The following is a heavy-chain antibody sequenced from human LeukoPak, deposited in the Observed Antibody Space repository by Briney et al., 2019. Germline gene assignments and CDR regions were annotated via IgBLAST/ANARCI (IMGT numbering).Heavy chain of an antibody. D-gene: IGHD2-15*01. CDR1: GGSFSGYY. CDR2: INHSGST. J-gene: IGHJ4*02. V-gene: IGHV4-34*01. Sequence: SETLSLTCAVYGGSFSGYYWSWIRQPPGKGLEWIGEINHSGSTNYNPSLKSRVTIPVDTSKNQFSLKLSSVTAADTAVYYCARGRLLGYWGQGTLVTVSS. CDR3: ARGRLLGY.